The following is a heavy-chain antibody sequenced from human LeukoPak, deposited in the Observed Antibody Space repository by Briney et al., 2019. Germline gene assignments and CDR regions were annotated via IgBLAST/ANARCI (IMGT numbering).Heavy chain of an antibody. CDR3: ARSGGVKTAALDLDY. D-gene: IGHD6-25*01. CDR1: GGSVSTYY. CDR2: IYYSGSA. V-gene: IGHV4-59*02. J-gene: IGHJ4*02. Sequence: SETLSLTCTVSGGSVSTYYWSWIRQPPGKGLEWIGYIYYSGSANHNPSLKGRVTVSRDTSKNQFSLKLTSVTTADTAVYYCARSGGVKTAALDLDYWGQGTLVTVSS.